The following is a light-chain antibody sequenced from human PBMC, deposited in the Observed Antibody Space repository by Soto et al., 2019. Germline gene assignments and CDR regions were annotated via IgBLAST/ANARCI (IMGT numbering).Light chain of an antibody. Sequence: QSALTQPPSASGSPGQSVTISCTGTSSDVGAYDYVSWHQQHPGKAPKVIIYGVNKRPSGVPDRFSGSKSGNTASLTVSGLQAEDEAEYYCSSYAGTNNYVFGIGTKLTVL. CDR3: SSYAGTNNYV. CDR1: SSDVGAYDY. CDR2: GVN. J-gene: IGLJ1*01. V-gene: IGLV2-8*01.